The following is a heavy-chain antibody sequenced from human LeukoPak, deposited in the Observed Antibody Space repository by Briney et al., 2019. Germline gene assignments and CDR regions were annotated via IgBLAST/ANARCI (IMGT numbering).Heavy chain of an antibody. CDR3: ARDLSADYNDYDRKVDVDHFGSY. D-gene: IGHD4-11*01. V-gene: IGHV1-46*01. CDR2: INPSGGLT. J-gene: IGHJ4*02. CDR1: GYTFTTYH. Sequence: ASVKVSCKASGYTFTTYHMHWVRQAPGQGLEWMGIINPSGGLTSYAQKFQGRVTMTRDTSRSTVYMEMSSLRSEDTAMYYCARDLSADYNDYDRKVDVDHFGSYWGQGTLVTVSS.